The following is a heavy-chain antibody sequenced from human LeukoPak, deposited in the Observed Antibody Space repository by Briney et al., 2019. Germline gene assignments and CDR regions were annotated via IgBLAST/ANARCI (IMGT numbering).Heavy chain of an antibody. CDR1: GYTFTSYD. CDR3: ARGLGTEGYCSGGSCYEDNWFDP. CDR2: MNPNSGNT. V-gene: IGHV1-8*01. D-gene: IGHD2-15*01. J-gene: IGHJ5*02. Sequence: ASVKVSCKASGYTFTSYDINWVRQATGQGLEWMGWMNPNSGNTGYAQKFQGRVTMTRNTSISTAYMGLSSLRSEDTAVYYCARGLGTEGYCSGGSCYEDNWFDPWGQGTLVTVSS.